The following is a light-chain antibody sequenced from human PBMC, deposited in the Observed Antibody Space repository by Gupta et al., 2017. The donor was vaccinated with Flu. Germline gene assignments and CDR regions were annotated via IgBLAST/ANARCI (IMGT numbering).Light chain of an antibody. V-gene: IGKV1-5*03. CDR3: QHDNNSPWT. Sequence: PTTLLASGEDRVTITCRARKSISKWLGWYQQKREKARKLMIYKASRGENGVPSRCSGRGCGTEFTLTISRQQQDDVANYYQQHDNNSPWTFGQGTKVEIK. CDR2: KAS. J-gene: IGKJ1*01. CDR1: KSISKW.